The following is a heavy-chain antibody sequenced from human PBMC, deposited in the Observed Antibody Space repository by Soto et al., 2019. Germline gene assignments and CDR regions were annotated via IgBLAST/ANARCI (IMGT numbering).Heavy chain of an antibody. J-gene: IGHJ5*02. Sequence: QITLKESGPTLVKPTQTLTLTCTFSGFSLTTSGVGVGWIRQPPGKALEWLALIYWDDDKRYNPSLKSRVTTTKDTSQNQLVLTKTNLHPVDTATYYCAHDPITGTTTESIWFHPWGQGTLVIVSS. CDR1: GFSLTTSGVG. V-gene: IGHV2-5*02. CDR3: AHDPITGTTTESIWFHP. D-gene: IGHD1-20*01. CDR2: IYWDDDK.